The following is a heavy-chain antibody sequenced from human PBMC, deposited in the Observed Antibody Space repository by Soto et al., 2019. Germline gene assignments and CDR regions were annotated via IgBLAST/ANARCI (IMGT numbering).Heavy chain of an antibody. D-gene: IGHD6-13*01. J-gene: IGHJ2*01. V-gene: IGHV3-20*01. CDR3: ARNPRWQYWYFDL. Sequence: EVQLVESGGSVIRPGGSLRLSCAASGFAFQNHGMAWVRQVPGKGLEWVAGIRGGGVNAGYADSVKGRFTISRDNGDSSLYLEINNLGVEDTALYHCARNPRWQYWYFDLWGRGTLVTVSS. CDR1: GFAFQNHG. CDR2: IRGGGVNA.